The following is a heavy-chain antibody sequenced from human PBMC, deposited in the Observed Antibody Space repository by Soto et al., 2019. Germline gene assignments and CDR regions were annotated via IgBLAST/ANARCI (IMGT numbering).Heavy chain of an antibody. V-gene: IGHV3-30*18. J-gene: IGHJ4*02. CDR1: GFIFSSYG. D-gene: IGHD2-15*01. Sequence: QVQLVESGGGVVQPGRSLRLSCAASGFIFSSYGMHWVRQAPGKGLEWVAVISYEGSHTYYADSVKGRFTITRDNSKNTLYLQMNSLRPEDTAVYYCAKEVHSGGGSCSWSEGFDYWGQGNLLTVPS. CDR3: AKEVHSGGGSCSWSEGFDY. CDR2: ISYEGSHT.